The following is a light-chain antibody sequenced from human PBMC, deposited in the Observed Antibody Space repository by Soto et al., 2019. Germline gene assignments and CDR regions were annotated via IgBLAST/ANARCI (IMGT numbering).Light chain of an antibody. CDR2: DVS. CDR3: SSFRSTSTLYV. J-gene: IGLJ1*01. CDR1: SSDVGAYNY. Sequence: QSALTQPASVSGSPGQSITMSCTGTSSDVGAYNYVSWYQQHPGKAPKLMIYDVSNRPSGVSNRFSGSKSGNTASLTISGFQAEDEADYYCSSFRSTSTLYVFGTGTKLTVL. V-gene: IGLV2-14*01.